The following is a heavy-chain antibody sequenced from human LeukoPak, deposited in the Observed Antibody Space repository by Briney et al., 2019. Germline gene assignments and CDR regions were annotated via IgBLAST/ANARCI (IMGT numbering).Heavy chain of an antibody. Sequence: SETLSLTCTVSGGSISSGGYYWSWIRQHPGKGLEWIGYIYYSGSTYYNPSLKSRVTISVDTSKNQFSLKLSSVTAADTAVYYRARHSSSSYYFDYWGQGTLVTVSS. V-gene: IGHV4-31*03. CDR3: ARHSSSSYYFDY. CDR1: GGSISSGGYY. J-gene: IGHJ4*02. CDR2: IYYSGST. D-gene: IGHD6-6*01.